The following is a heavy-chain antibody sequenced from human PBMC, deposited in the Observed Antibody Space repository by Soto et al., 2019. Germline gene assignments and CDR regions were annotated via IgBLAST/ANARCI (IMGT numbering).Heavy chain of an antibody. CDR3: VRSFDY. Sequence: SLRLSCAASGFTFTNYWMHWVRQVPGEGLVWVSGVKTDGSDTAYADSVKGRFTISRDNAKNTVYLQMNSLRADDTAVYYCVRSFDYWGQGILVTVSS. J-gene: IGHJ4*02. V-gene: IGHV3-74*01. CDR1: GFTFTNYW. CDR2: VKTDGSDT.